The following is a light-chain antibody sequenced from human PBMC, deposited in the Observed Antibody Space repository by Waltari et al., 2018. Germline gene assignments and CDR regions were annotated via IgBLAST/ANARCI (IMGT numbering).Light chain of an antibody. Sequence: QSALTQSASVSGSPGQSITISCTGTSSDVGGYNHVSWYQQHPGKAPKLMIYDVNNRPSVVSNRFSGSKACNTASLTISGLQAEYEADYYCSSYTSSSALVFGGGTKLTVL. V-gene: IGLV2-14*03. J-gene: IGLJ2*01. CDR3: SSYTSSSALV. CDR1: SSDVGGYNH. CDR2: DVN.